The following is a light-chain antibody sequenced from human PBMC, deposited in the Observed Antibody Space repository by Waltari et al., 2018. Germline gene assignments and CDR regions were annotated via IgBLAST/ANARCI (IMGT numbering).Light chain of an antibody. V-gene: IGLV2-14*03. CDR3: SSYRRSDIVV. CDR2: DVN. J-gene: IGLJ2*01. CDR1: SSDVCGYTY. Sequence: QSALTQPASVSGSPGQSITISCTGTSSDVCGYTYVSWYQHHPGKAPKIMIYDVNDRPSGVSNRFSGSKSGNTASLTISGLQAEDEADYYCSSYRRSDIVVFGGGTKLTVL.